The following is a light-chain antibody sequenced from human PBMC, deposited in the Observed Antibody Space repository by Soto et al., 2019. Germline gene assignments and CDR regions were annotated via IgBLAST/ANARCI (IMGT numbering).Light chain of an antibody. CDR2: GAS. J-gene: IGKJ2*01. V-gene: IGKV3-15*01. CDR1: QRVSSN. CDR3: QQYNKWPPYT. Sequence: EIVMTQSPANLSVSPGERATLSCRASQRVSSNLAWYQQKPGQGPRLLIYGASTRATSIPARFSGSGSGTEFTLTINSLQSEDFAVYYCQQYNKWPPYTFGQGTKLAIK.